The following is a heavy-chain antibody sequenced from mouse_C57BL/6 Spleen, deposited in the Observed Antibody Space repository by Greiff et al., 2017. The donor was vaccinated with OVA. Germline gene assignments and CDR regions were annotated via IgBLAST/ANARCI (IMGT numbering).Heavy chain of an antibody. CDR2: IDPETGGT. Sequence: QVQLQQSGAELVRPGASVTLSCKASGYTFPDYEMHWVKQTPVHGLEWIGAIDPETGGTAYNQKFKGKAILTADTSSSTAYLELRRLTSEYSAVYYCTSSRTGGYFDYWGQGTTLTVSS. J-gene: IGHJ2*01. CDR1: GYTFPDYE. V-gene: IGHV1-15*01. CDR3: TSSRTGGYFDY. D-gene: IGHD1-1*02.